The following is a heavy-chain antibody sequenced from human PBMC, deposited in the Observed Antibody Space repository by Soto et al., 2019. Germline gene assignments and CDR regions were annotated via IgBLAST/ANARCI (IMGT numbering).Heavy chain of an antibody. D-gene: IGHD2-21*02. CDR2: ISVSVGST. CDR3: AKRDVPHSTSNAYFYDH. CDR1: GFPFAPST. Sequence: EVQLLRSGGGLVQPGGSLTLSCGVSGFPFAPSTMSWVRQAPGKGLEWVSTISVSVGSTYSADSVQGRFTVSSDISDNTLFLRMTSLTADDTAVYFCAKRDVPHSTSNAYFYDHWGRGVLVTVSS. J-gene: IGHJ4*02. V-gene: IGHV3-23*01.